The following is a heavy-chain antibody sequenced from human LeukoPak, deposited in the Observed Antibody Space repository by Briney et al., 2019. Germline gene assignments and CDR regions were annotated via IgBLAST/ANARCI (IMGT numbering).Heavy chain of an antibody. D-gene: IGHD3-10*01. J-gene: IGHJ3*02. Sequence: PSETLSLTCTVSGGSISNYYWKWIRQPPGKGLEWIGYIYNSGSTNYNPSLKSRVTISVDTSKNQFSLKLSSVTAADTAVYYCARRHKVGAGDALDIWGQGTMVTVSS. V-gene: IGHV4-59*08. CDR2: IYNSGST. CDR1: GGSISNYY. CDR3: ARRHKVGAGDALDI.